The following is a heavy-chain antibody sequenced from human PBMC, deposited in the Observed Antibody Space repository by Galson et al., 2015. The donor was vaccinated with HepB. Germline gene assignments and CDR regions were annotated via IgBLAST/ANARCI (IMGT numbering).Heavy chain of an antibody. J-gene: IGHJ5*02. CDR3: ARGAAYGDYELDP. Sequence: WSWFRQFPEKGLEWMGFFYNSGTTNYNPSLKSRVTISLDTSKNQFSLQLISVTAADTGFYYCARGAAYGDYELDPWGQETLVTVSS. D-gene: IGHD4-17*01. V-gene: IGHV4-34*01. CDR2: FYNSGTT.